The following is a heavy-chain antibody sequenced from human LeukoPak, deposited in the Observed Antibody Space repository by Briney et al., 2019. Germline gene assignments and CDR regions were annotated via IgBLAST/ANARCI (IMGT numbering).Heavy chain of an antibody. V-gene: IGHV3-23*01. CDR1: GFTFSSYA. CDR3: ARRIIGTPPDC. J-gene: IGHJ4*02. CDR2: ISGSGGTT. D-gene: IGHD1-20*01. Sequence: GGSLRLSCAASGFTFSSYAMSWVRQAPGKGLEWVSGISGSGGTTYYADSVKGRFTISRDNSKNTLHLQMNSLRDEDTAMYHCARRIIGTPPDCWGQGTLVTVSS.